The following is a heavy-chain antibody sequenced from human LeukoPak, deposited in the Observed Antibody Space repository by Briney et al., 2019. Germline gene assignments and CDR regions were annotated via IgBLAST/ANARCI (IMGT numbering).Heavy chain of an antibody. D-gene: IGHD6-13*01. CDR1: GYTFTSYG. CDR2: ISAYNGKT. J-gene: IGHJ4*02. CDR3: ARDGKQQLGFDY. V-gene: IGHV1-18*01. Sequence: ASVKVSCKASGYTFTSYGISWVRQAPGQGLEWMGWISAYNGKTNHAQNFQGRVTMTTDTSTSTAYMELRRLRSDDTAVYYCARDGKQQLGFDYWGQGTLVTVSS.